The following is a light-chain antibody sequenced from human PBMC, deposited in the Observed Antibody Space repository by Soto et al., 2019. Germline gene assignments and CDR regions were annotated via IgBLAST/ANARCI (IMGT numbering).Light chain of an antibody. J-gene: IGKJ1*01. CDR1: QTISNN. CDR2: DAS. Sequence: EIVMTQSPATLSVSPGESATLSCRASQTISNNLAWHQQRPGQAPRLLIYDASSRATGIPARFSGGGSGTEFTLTISSLQSEDFAVYYCQQYNNWPRTFGQGTKVEIK. CDR3: QQYNNWPRT. V-gene: IGKV3-15*01.